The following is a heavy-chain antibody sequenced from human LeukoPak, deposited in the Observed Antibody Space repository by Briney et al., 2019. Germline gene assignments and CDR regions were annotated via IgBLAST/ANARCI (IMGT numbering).Heavy chain of an antibody. CDR2: INSVNTI. CDR3: ARSVAGSFDY. V-gene: IGHV3-48*01. J-gene: IGHJ4*02. CDR1: GFTFSSYS. D-gene: IGHD6-19*01. Sequence: PGGSLRLSCAASGFTFSSYSMNWVRQAPGKGLEWVSYINSVNTIYYADSVKGRFTISRDNAKNSVYLQMKSLRAEDTAVYYCARSVAGSFDYWGQGTLVTVSS.